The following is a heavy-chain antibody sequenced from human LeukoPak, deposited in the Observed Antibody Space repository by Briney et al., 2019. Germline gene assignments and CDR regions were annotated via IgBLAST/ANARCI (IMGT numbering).Heavy chain of an antibody. J-gene: IGHJ4*02. V-gene: IGHV4-34*01. CDR1: GVAFSNYY. D-gene: IGHD6-19*01. CDR2: INRSGYT. Sequence: PSETLSLTCAVSGVAFSNYYWSWVRQSPRQGLEWIGEINRSGYTNYNPSLKSRVTMSIDTSKNQFSLLLIAVTAADAGVYYCTRAVAGHPDWGQGTLVTVSS. CDR3: TRAVAGHPD.